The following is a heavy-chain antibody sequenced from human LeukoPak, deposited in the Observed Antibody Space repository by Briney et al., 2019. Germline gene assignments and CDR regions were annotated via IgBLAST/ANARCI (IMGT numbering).Heavy chain of an antibody. CDR1: GGSISSYY. J-gene: IGHJ4*02. CDR3: ARDHYGSGSYILDY. D-gene: IGHD3-10*01. Sequence: SETLSLTCTVSGGSISSYYWSWIRQPAGKGLEWIGRIYTSGSTNYNPSLKSRVTMSVDTSKNQFSLKLSSVTAADTAVYYCARDHYGSGSYILDYWGQGTLVTVSS. V-gene: IGHV4-4*07. CDR2: IYTSGST.